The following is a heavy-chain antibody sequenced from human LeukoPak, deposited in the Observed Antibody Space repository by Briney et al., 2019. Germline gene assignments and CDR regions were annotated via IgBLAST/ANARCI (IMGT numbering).Heavy chain of an antibody. CDR2: INPSGGST. CDR3: ARPTSSETGYFGY. J-gene: IGHJ4*02. Sequence: ASVKVSCKASGYTFTSYYMHWVRRAPGQGLEWMGIINPSGGSTSYAQKFQGRVTMTRDTSTSTVYMELSSLRSGDTAVYYCARPTSSETGYFGYWGQGTLVTVSS. D-gene: IGHD3-9*01. V-gene: IGHV1-46*01. CDR1: GYTFTSYY.